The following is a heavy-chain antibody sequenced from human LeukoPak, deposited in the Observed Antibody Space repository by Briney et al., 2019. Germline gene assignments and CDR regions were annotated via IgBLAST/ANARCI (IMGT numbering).Heavy chain of an antibody. D-gene: IGHD3-22*01. Sequence: PGGSLRLSCAASGFTFSSYEVDWVRQAPGKGLEWVAFINSANTIYYADSVKGRSTISRDNAKSSLYLQMNSLRAEDTAVYYCARAYERFFDYWGQGTLVTVSS. J-gene: IGHJ4*02. CDR3: ARAYERFFDY. V-gene: IGHV3-48*03. CDR1: GFTFSSYE. CDR2: INSANTI.